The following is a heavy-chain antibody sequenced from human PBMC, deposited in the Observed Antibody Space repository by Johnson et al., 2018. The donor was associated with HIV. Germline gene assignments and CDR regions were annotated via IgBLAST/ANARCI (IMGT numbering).Heavy chain of an antibody. D-gene: IGHD2-21*01. CDR2: IQSRTDGGTT. V-gene: IGHV3-15*01. Sequence: VQLVESGGGLVKPGGSLRLSCAASGFTFSNAWMSWVRQAPGKGLEWVGHIQSRTDGGTTDYAAPVTGRFTIARDDSKNTLYLQMNSLKTEDTAVYYCTTVDCGGDCYSGHAFDIWGQGTMVTVSS. CDR1: GFTFSNAW. CDR3: TTVDCGGDCYSGHAFDI. J-gene: IGHJ3*02.